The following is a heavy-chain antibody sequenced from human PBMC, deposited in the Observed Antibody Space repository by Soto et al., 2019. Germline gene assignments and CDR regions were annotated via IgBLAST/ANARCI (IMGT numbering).Heavy chain of an antibody. J-gene: IGHJ6*02. CDR3: ARAYYDFWSGYYTGYYYYGMDV. CDR2: INAGNGNT. CDR1: RYTFTSYA. Sequence: ASVKVSCKASRYTFTSYAMHWVRQAPGQRLEWMGWINAGNGNTKYSQKFQGRVTITRDTSASTAYMELSSLRSEDTAVYYCARAYYDFWSGYYTGYYYYGMDVWGQGTTVTVSS. V-gene: IGHV1-3*01. D-gene: IGHD3-3*01.